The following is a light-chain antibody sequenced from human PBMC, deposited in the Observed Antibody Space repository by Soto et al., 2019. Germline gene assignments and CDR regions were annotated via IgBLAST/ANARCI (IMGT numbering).Light chain of an antibody. Sequence: DIQMPQSPSSLSASVGESVTITCRASQSISRYLNWYQQKPGQAPKLLIYAASSLQSGVPSRLSGSGSGTDFTLTISSLQPEEFTTYYCQQSYSTPWTVGQGTKVDIK. CDR2: AAS. CDR3: QQSYSTPWT. V-gene: IGKV1-39*01. J-gene: IGKJ1*01. CDR1: QSISRY.